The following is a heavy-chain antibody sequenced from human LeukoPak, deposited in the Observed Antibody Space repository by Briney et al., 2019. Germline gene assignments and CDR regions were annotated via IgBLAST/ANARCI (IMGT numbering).Heavy chain of an antibody. J-gene: IGHJ4*02. CDR1: GFTFSSYA. D-gene: IGHD3-16*02. Sequence: QPGGSLRLSCAASGFTFSSYAMSWVRQAPGKGLEWVSAISGSGGSTYYADSVKGRFTISRDNSKNTLYLQMNSLRAEDTAVYYCAKDQVITFGGVIAPIFDYWGQGTLATVSS. CDR2: ISGSGGST. CDR3: AKDQVITFGGVIAPIFDY. V-gene: IGHV3-23*01.